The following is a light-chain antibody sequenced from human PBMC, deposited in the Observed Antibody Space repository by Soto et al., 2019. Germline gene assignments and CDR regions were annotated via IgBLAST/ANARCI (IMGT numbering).Light chain of an antibody. CDR1: QSVTNNF. CDR3: PLYITLPHT. Sequence: ENVLTQSPGTLSLSPGERATLSCRASQSVTNNFFAWYQQKPGQAPRLLIYRISSWPTGIPDRFSGSGSGTAFTLTISRLEPEDFVVYYCPLYITLPHTFGQGTKLEVK. V-gene: IGKV3-20*01. CDR2: RIS. J-gene: IGKJ2*01.